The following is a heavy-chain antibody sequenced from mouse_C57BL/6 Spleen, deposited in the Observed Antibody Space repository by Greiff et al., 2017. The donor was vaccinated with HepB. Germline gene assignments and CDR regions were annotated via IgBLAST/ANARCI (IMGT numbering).Heavy chain of an antibody. Sequence: VQLKESGPGLVKPSQSLSLTCSVTGYSITSGYYWNWIRQFPGNKLEWMGYISYDGSNNYNPSLKNRISITRDTSKNQFFLKLNSVTTEDTATYYCARLYRGYFDVWGTGTTVTVSS. D-gene: IGHD2-1*01. CDR3: ARLYRGYFDV. CDR2: ISYDGSN. V-gene: IGHV3-6*01. CDR1: GYSITSGYY. J-gene: IGHJ1*03.